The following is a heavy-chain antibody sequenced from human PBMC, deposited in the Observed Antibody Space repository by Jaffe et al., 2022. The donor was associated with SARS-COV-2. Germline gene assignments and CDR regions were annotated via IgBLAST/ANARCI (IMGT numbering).Heavy chain of an antibody. Sequence: QVQLVQSGAEVKKPGSSVKVSCKASGGTFSSYTISWVRQAPGQGLEWMGRIIPILGIANYAQKFQGRVTITADKSTSTAYMELSSLRSEDTAVYYCARGTLQLNPYYYYGMDVWGQGTTVTVSS. CDR2: IIPILGIA. D-gene: IGHD5-18*01. V-gene: IGHV1-69*02. CDR1: GGTFSSYT. CDR3: ARGTLQLNPYYYYGMDV. J-gene: IGHJ6*02.